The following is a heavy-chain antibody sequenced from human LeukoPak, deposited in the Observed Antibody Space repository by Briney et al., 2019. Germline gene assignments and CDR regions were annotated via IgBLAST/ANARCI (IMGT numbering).Heavy chain of an antibody. CDR2: ISPSTSDI. CDR1: VFTFSSYE. V-gene: IGHV3-48*03. Sequence: SLRLSCAASVFTFSSYEMNWVRQAPGKGLEWLSYISPSTSDIYYADSVEGRFTISRDNAKNSLFLQMNSLTAEDTAVYYCARDADIDHWGQGILVTVSS. D-gene: IGHD3-9*01. CDR3: ARDADIDH. J-gene: IGHJ4*02.